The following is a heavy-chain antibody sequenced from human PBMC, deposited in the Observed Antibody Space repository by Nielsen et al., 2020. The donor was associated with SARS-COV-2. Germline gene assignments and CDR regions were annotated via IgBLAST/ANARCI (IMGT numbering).Heavy chain of an antibody. D-gene: IGHD2/OR15-2a*01. J-gene: IGHJ6*02. CDR1: GFTFDDYA. V-gene: IGHV3-9*01. CDR3: AKLYCNSYRCYGAAQGMDV. Sequence: GGSLRLSCAASGFTFDDYAMHWVRQAPGKGLEWVSGISWSSGSIGYADSVKGRFTISRDNAKNSLYLQMNSLRTEDTALYFCAKLYCNSYRCYGAAQGMDVWGLGTTVTVSS. CDR2: ISWSSGSI.